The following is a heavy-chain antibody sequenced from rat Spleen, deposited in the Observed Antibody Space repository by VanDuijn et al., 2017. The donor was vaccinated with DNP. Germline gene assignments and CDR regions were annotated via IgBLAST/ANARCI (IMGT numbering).Heavy chain of an antibody. D-gene: IGHD1-1*01. Sequence: EVQLVESGGDLVQPGRSLKLSCVASGFTFSDYYMAWVRQAPTKGLEWVAYIRFDGGSTYYRDSVRGRFTISRDNAKSTLYLQMNSLRSEDMATYYCARPMDYYSGGFAYWGQGTLVTVSS. CDR1: GFTFSDYY. V-gene: IGHV5-22*01. CDR3: ARPMDYYSGGFAY. J-gene: IGHJ3*01. CDR2: IRFDGGST.